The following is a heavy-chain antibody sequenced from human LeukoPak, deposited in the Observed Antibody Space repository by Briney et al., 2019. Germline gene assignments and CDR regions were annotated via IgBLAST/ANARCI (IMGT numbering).Heavy chain of an antibody. J-gene: IGHJ5*02. Sequence: PGGSLRLSCAASGFTFSDYYMSWIRQAPGQGLEWVSYISSSGSTIYYADSVKGRFTISRDNAKNSLYLQMNSLRAEDTAVYYCARDQGYSGYDWRFDPWGQGTLVTVSS. CDR1: GFTFSDYY. D-gene: IGHD5-12*01. CDR3: ARDQGYSGYDWRFDP. CDR2: ISSSGSTI. V-gene: IGHV3-11*01.